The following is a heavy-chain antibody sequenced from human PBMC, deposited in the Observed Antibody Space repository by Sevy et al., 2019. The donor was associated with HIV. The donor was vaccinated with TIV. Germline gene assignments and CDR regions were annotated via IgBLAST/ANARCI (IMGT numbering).Heavy chain of an antibody. Sequence: GGSLRLSCGASGFTFDDYAMHWVRQAPGKGLEWVSGISWNSGSIGYADSVKGGFTISRDKAKNSLYLQMNSLRAEDTAFYNCAKDIDCSSTSGYLSYYYYGMDVWGQGTTVTVSS. CDR3: AKDIDCSSTSGYLSYYYYGMDV. CDR2: ISWNSGSI. D-gene: IGHD2-2*01. CDR1: GFTFDDYA. J-gene: IGHJ6*02. V-gene: IGHV3-9*01.